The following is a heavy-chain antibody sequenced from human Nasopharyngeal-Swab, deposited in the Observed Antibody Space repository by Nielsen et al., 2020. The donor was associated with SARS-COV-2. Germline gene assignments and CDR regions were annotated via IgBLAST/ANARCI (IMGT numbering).Heavy chain of an antibody. CDR1: GFTVSSNY. D-gene: IGHD5-12*01. J-gene: IGHJ6*02. CDR3: AKDRDSGDDSDDYYHYYGMDV. CDR2: ISGADDST. Sequence: GGSLRLSCAASGFTVSSNYMNWVRQAPGRGLEWVSAISGADDSTKYADSVKGRFTISRDNSKNTLDLQMNSLRAEDTAMYYCAKDRDSGDDSDDYYHYYGMDVWGQGTTVTVSS. V-gene: IGHV3-23*01.